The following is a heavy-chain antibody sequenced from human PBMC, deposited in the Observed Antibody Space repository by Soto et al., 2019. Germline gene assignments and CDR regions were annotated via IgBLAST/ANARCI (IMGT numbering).Heavy chain of an antibody. Sequence: GESLKISCKGSGYSFTSYWIGWVRQMPGKGLEWMGIIYPGDSDTRYSPSFEGQVTISADRSSSIAYLQWRSLKASDTAMYYCARGPSGTLDPYYFDYWGRGTLVTVS. J-gene: IGHJ4*02. V-gene: IGHV5-51*01. CDR3: ARGPSGTLDPYYFDY. CDR1: GYSFTSYW. CDR2: IYPGDSDT. D-gene: IGHD1-26*01.